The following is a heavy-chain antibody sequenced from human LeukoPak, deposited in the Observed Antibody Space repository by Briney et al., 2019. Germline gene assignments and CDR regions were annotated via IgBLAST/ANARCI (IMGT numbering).Heavy chain of an antibody. Sequence: SESLSLTCAVSGGSISSSNWGSGGRQPPGKGLGWSGEIYHSGSTNYNPSLKSRVTISVDKSKNQFSLKLSSVTAVDTAVYYCARGGATTNDAFDIWGQGTMVTVSS. V-gene: IGHV4-4*02. J-gene: IGHJ3*02. CDR1: GGSISSSNW. CDR2: IYHSGST. D-gene: IGHD1-26*01. CDR3: ARGGATTNDAFDI.